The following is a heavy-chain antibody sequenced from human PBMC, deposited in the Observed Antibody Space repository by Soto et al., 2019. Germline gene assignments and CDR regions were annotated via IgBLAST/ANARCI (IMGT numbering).Heavy chain of an antibody. Sequence: ASVKVSCKASGYTFTSYAMHWVRQAPGQRLEWMGWINAGNGNTKYSQKFQGRVTITRDTSASTAYMELSSLRSEDTAVYYCARYQNTAMVPPGNYYYYGMDVWGQGTTVTVS. V-gene: IGHV1-3*01. D-gene: IGHD5-18*01. CDR3: ARYQNTAMVPPGNYYYYGMDV. J-gene: IGHJ6*02. CDR2: INAGNGNT. CDR1: GYTFTSYA.